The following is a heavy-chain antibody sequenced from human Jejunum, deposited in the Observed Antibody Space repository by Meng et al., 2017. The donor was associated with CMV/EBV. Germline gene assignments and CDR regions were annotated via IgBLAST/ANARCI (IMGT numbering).Heavy chain of an antibody. CDR3: ARMGGTTGSAFDI. V-gene: IGHV3-13*01. CDR1: GFTFSTSD. J-gene: IGHJ3*02. Sequence: AATGFTFSTSDRHWVRQATGKGLEWVSGIGLVGDTYYSVSVKGRFTISRENAKNSFYLQMSSLRAGDTAVYYCARMGGTTGSAFDIWGQGTMVTVSS. D-gene: IGHD1-1*01. CDR2: IGLVGDT.